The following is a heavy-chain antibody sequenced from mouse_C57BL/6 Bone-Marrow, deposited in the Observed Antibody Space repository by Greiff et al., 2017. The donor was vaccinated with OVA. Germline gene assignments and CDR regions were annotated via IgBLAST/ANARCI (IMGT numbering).Heavy chain of an antibody. V-gene: IGHV1-74*01. D-gene: IGHD1-1*01. Sequence: VQLQQPGAELVKPGASVKVSCKASGYTFTSYWMHWVKQRPGQGLEWIGRIHPSDSDTNYNQKFKGKATLTVDKSSSTAYMQISSLTSEDSAVYYCATGGPTVGYYFDYWGKGTTLTVSS. J-gene: IGHJ2*01. CDR1: GYTFTSYW. CDR3: ATGGPTVGYYFDY. CDR2: IHPSDSDT.